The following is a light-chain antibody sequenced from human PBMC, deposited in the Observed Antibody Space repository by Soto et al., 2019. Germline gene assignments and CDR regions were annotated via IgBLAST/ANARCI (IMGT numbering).Light chain of an antibody. CDR1: SSDLGGYNY. J-gene: IGLJ1*01. V-gene: IGLV2-14*01. CDR3: SSYTTSTHV. CDR2: EVS. Sequence: QSALTQPAPASGSPGQSITISCTGTSSDLGGYNYFSWYQQHPGKAPKLIIYEVSNRPSGVSDRFSGSKSDNTASLTISGLQDEDEADYYCSSYTTSTHVFGTGTKVTVL.